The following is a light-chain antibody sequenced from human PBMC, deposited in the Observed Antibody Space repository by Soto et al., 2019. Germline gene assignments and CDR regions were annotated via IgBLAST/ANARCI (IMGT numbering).Light chain of an antibody. J-gene: IGLJ2*01. V-gene: IGLV2-14*01. CDR1: STGAVTSDHF. CDR2: DVS. CDR3: SSYTL. Sequence: QTVVTQEPSLTVSPGGTVTLTCGSSTGAVTSDHFPYWFQQKPGQAPKLMIYDVSNRPSGVSNRFSGSKSGNTASLTISGLQAEDEADYYCSSYTLFGGGTKLTVL.